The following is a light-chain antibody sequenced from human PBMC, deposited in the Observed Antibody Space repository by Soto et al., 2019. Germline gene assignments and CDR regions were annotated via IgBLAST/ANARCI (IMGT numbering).Light chain of an antibody. CDR1: SSDVGGYNY. V-gene: IGLV2-14*01. Sequence: QSALTQPASVSGSPGQSITISCTGTSSDVGGYNYVSWYQQHPGKAPKLMIYDVSNRPSGVSNRFSGSKSGNTASLTISGLQAEYEADYNCSSYTSSSTPVVFGEGTKLTVL. J-gene: IGLJ2*01. CDR3: SSYTSSSTPVV. CDR2: DVS.